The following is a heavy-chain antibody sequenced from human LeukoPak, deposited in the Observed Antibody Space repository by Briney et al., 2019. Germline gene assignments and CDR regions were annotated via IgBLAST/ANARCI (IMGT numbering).Heavy chain of an antibody. CDR1: GGSISSSSYY. CDR2: IYYSGST. V-gene: IGHV4-39*02. D-gene: IGHD3-22*01. Sequence: MASETLSLTCTVSGGSISSSSYYWGWIRQPPGKGLEWIGSIYYSGSTYYNPSLKSRVTISVDTSKNQFSLKLTYVTAADTAVYYCARDFLYDSTGYDAFDIWGPGTMVTVSS. J-gene: IGHJ3*02. CDR3: ARDFLYDSTGYDAFDI.